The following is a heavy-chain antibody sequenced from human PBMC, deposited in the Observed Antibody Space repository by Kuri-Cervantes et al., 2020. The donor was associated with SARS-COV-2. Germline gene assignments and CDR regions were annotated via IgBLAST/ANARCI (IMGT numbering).Heavy chain of an antibody. CDR1: GFTFSSYS. D-gene: IGHD1-26*01. J-gene: IGHJ4*02. CDR2: ISSSSSYI. Sequence: GESLKISCAASGFTFSSYSMNWVRQAPGKGLEWVSSISSSSSYIYYADSVKGRFTISRDNAKNSLYLQMNSLRTEDTALYYCAKDIGSGGSYYPDYWGQGTLVTVSS. V-gene: IGHV3-21*04. CDR3: AKDIGSGGSYYPDY.